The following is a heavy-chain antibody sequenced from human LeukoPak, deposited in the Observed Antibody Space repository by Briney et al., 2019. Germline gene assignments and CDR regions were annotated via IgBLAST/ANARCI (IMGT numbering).Heavy chain of an antibody. CDR1: GGTFSSYG. Sequence: SAKVSCKASGGTFSSYGIIWVRQAPGQGLEWMGRIIPILNIADYARKFQGRVTISADRSTTTAYMELSSLRSDDTAMYYCATEIGGGPYYFDSWGQGTLVTVSS. D-gene: IGHD2/OR15-2a*01. CDR2: IIPILNIA. CDR3: ATEIGGGPYYFDS. V-gene: IGHV1-69*04. J-gene: IGHJ4*02.